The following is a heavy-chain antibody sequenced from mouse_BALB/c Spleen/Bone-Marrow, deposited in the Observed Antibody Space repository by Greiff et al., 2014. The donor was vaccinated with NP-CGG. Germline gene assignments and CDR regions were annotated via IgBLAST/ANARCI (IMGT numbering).Heavy chain of an antibody. D-gene: IGHD1-1*02. J-gene: IGHJ3*01. CDR2: IWAGGST. CDR3: ARDNYGVAY. CDR1: GFSLTSYG. Sequence: VQVVESGPGLVAPSQSLSITCTDSGFSLTSYGVHWVRQPPGKGLEWLGVIWAGGSTNYNSALMSRLSISKDNSKSQVFLKMNSLQTDDTAMYYCARDNYGVAYWGQGTLVTVSA. V-gene: IGHV2-9*02.